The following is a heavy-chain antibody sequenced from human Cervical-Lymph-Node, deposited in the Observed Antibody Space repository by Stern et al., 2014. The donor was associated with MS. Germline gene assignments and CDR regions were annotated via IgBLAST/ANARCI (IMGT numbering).Heavy chain of an antibody. CDR3: ARVRRRHCFDY. CDR1: EFTFSDYY. J-gene: IGHJ4*02. V-gene: IGHV3-11*01. CDR2: ISGGGSVI. Sequence: MQLVESGGNLVKPAGSLRLSCAASEFTFSDYYMIWVRQAPGKGLEWVSVISGGGSVIYYADSVKGRFTISRDNAKSSLYLQMNDLRAEDTAVYYCARVRRRHCFDYWGQGTLVTVSS.